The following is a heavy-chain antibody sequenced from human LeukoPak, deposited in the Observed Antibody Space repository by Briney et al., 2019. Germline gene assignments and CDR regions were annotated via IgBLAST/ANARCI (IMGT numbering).Heavy chain of an antibody. CDR2: IIPIFGTA. CDR3: ARGLSWWSTPTSSYYRMDV. D-gene: IGHD2-15*01. J-gene: IGHJ6*02. Sequence: VASVTVSCKASGGTLSNYAISWVRQAPGQGLEWMGGIIPIFGTANYAQKFQGRVTITADESTSTAYMELSRLSSDDTAVYYCARGLSWWSTPTSSYYRMDVWGQGTTVTVSS. V-gene: IGHV1-69*13. CDR1: GGTLSNYA.